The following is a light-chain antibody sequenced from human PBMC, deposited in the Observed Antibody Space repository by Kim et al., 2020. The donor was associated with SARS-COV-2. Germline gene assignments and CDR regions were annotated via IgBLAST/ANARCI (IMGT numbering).Light chain of an antibody. CDR3: QQYVSSPYT. CDR2: GAS. Sequence: IVLTQSPGPLSLSPGERAPLSCRASHSGTSNYLAWYQHRPGRAPRLLIYGASSRATGIPDRFSGSGSGTDFTLTISRLEPEDFAVYYCQQYVSSPYTFGQGTKLEI. J-gene: IGKJ2*01. V-gene: IGKV3-20*01. CDR1: HSGTSNY.